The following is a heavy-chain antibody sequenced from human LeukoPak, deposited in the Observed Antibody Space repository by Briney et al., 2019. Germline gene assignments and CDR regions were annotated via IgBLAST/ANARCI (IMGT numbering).Heavy chain of an antibody. D-gene: IGHD3-10*01. J-gene: IGHJ4*02. CDR2: MNPNSGNT. CDR1: GYTFTSYD. CDR3: ARSKRFGSGSYSTPTAY. Sequence: ASVKVSCKASGYTFTSYDIHWVRQATGQGLEWMGWMNPNSGNTGYAQKFQGRVTMTRNTSISTAYMELSSLRSEDTAVYYCARSKRFGSGSYSTPTAYWGQGTLVTVSS. V-gene: IGHV1-8*01.